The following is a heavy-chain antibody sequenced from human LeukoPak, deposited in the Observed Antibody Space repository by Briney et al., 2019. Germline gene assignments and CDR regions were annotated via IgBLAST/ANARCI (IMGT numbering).Heavy chain of an antibody. D-gene: IGHD5-12*01. CDR3: ARLGYGYSGYDFPFDY. V-gene: IGHV5-51*01. CDR1: GYIFTHYW. J-gene: IGHJ4*02. Sequence: GESLKTSCQASGYIFTHYWIAWVRQMPGKGLEWMGIIYPGDSDTRYSPSFQGQVTISADKSISTAYLQWSSLKASDTAMYYCARLGYGYSGYDFPFDYWGQGTLVTVSS. CDR2: IYPGDSDT.